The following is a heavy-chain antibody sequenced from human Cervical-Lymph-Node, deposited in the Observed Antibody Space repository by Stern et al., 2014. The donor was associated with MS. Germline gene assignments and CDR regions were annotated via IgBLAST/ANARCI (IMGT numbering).Heavy chain of an antibody. V-gene: IGHV3-7*01. J-gene: IGHJ5*02. CDR2: IKEDGSET. D-gene: IGHD2-15*01. Sequence: VQLVQSGGGLVQPGGSLRLSCAASGFTFSSYWMNWVRQAPGKGMEWVGNIKEDGSETYYVDSGKGRFTISRDNAKNSLYLQMNSLRADDTAVYYCARGSDTWGQGTLVTVSS. CDR3: ARGSDT. CDR1: GFTFSSYW.